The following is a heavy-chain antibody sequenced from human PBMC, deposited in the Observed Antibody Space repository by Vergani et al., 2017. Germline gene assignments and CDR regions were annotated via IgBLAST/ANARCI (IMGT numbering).Heavy chain of an antibody. D-gene: IGHD3-3*01. V-gene: IGHV4-39*07. CDR2: IYYSGST. CDR1: GGSISSSSYY. CDR3: ARGRPEYDFWSGYLRMRHDWFDP. J-gene: IGHJ5*02. Sequence: QLQLQESGPGLVKPSETLSLTCTVSGGSISSSSYYWGWIRQPPGKGLEWIGSIYYSGSTYYNPSLKSRVTISVDTSKNQFSLKLSSVTAADTAVYYCARGRPEYDFWSGYLRMRHDWFDPWGQGTLVTVSS.